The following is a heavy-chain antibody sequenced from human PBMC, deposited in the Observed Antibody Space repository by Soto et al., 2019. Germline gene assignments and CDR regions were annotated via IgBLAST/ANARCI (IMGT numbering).Heavy chain of an antibody. J-gene: IGHJ4*02. D-gene: IGHD5-12*01. CDR2: ISSSGSTI. Sequence: PGGSLRLSCAASGFTFSSYAMSWVRQAPGKGLEWVSAISSSGSTIYYADSVKGRFTISRDNAKNSLYLQMNSLRAEDTAVYYCARPNSGYDYYFDYWGQGTLVTVSS. CDR3: ARPNSGYDYYFDY. CDR1: GFTFSSYA. V-gene: IGHV3-21*04.